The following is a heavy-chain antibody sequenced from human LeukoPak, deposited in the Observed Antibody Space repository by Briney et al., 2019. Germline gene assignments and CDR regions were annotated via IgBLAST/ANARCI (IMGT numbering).Heavy chain of an antibody. V-gene: IGHV3-21*01. Sequence: GGSLRLSCAASGFTFSSYSMNWVRQAPGKGLEWVSSISSSSSYIYYADSVKGRFTISRDNAKNSLYLQMNSLRAEDTAVYYCAGTTYYYDSSGQGFGYWGQGTLVTVSS. J-gene: IGHJ4*02. CDR2: ISSSSSYI. D-gene: IGHD3-22*01. CDR1: GFTFSSYS. CDR3: AGTTYYYDSSGQGFGY.